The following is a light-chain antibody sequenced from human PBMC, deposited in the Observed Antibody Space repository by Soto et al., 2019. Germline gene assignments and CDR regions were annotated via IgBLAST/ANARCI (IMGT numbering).Light chain of an antibody. Sequence: QSALTQPRSVSGSPGQSVTISCTGASSDVGGYKYVSWYLQHPGKAPKLLIYDVTKRPSGVPDRFSGSKSGNTASLTISGLQAEDEADYYCCSSAGNYSFVFGVGTKATVL. J-gene: IGLJ1*01. CDR3: CSSAGNYSFV. CDR1: SSDVGGYKY. CDR2: DVT. V-gene: IGLV2-11*01.